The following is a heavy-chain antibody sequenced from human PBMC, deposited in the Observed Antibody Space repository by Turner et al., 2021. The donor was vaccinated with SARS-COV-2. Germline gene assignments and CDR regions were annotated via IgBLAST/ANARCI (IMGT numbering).Heavy chain of an antibody. J-gene: IGHJ3*02. CDR1: GGSISSSSYY. CDR2: IYYSGNT. CDR3: ASTVWLRGAFDM. D-gene: IGHD5-18*01. V-gene: IGHV4-39*01. Sequence: QLQLQESGPGLVQPSETLSLTCTVSGGSISSSSYYGGWMRQPPGKGLEWIGCIYYSGNTHYNPSLKSRVTTSVDTSKNQFSLKMSSVTAADTAVYYCASTVWLRGAFDMWGQGTMVTVSS.